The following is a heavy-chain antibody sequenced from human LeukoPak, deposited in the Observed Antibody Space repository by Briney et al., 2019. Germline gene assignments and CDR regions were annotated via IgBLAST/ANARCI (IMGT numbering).Heavy chain of an antibody. CDR2: ISGSGGST. J-gene: IGHJ4*02. D-gene: IGHD5-18*01. CDR1: GFTFSSYA. Sequence: GGSLRLSCAASGFTFSSYAMSWVRQAPGKGLEWVSAISGSGGSTYYAASVRGRFTISRDSSNDTLYLQMNSLRAEDTAVYYCAKERGYSYGYDYWGQGTLVTVSS. V-gene: IGHV3-23*01. CDR3: AKERGYSYGYDY.